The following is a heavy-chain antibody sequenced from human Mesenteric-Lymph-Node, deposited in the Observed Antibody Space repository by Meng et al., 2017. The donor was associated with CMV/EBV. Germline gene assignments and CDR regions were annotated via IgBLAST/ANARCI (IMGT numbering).Heavy chain of an antibody. CDR2: INHSGST. CDR3: ARTSGYSSSWSPPRTYNWFDP. V-gene: IGHV4-34*01. Sequence: GSLRLSCAVYGGSFSGYSWSWIRQPPGKGLEWIGEINHSGSTNYNPSLKSRVTISVDTSKNQFSLKLSSVTAADTAVYYCARTSGYSSSWSPPRTYNWFDPWGQGTLVTVSS. J-gene: IGHJ5*02. CDR1: GGSFSGYS. D-gene: IGHD6-13*01.